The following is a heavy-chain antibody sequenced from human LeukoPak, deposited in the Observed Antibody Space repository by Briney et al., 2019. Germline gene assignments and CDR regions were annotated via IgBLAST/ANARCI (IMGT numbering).Heavy chain of an antibody. V-gene: IGHV1-18*01. J-gene: IGHJ4*02. D-gene: IGHD1-26*01. CDR1: GYTFTSYA. Sequence: ASVKVSCKASGYTFTSYAMNWVRQAPGQGLEWMGWISAYNGNTNYAQKLQGRVTMTTDTSTSTAYMELRSLRSDDTAVYYCARASGSYYSFMFDYWGQGTLVTVSS. CDR2: ISAYNGNT. CDR3: ARASGSYYSFMFDY.